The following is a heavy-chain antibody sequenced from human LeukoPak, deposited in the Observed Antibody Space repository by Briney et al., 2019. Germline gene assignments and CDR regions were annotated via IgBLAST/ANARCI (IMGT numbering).Heavy chain of an antibody. V-gene: IGHV1-69*05. Sequence: ASVKVSCKASGGTFSSYAISWVRQAPGQGLEWTGGIIPIFGTANYAQKLQGRVTMTTDTSTSTAYMELRSLRSDDTAVYYCARESGAIVGAKDYWGQGTLVTVSS. CDR2: IIPIFGTA. D-gene: IGHD1-26*01. CDR3: ARESGAIVGAKDY. CDR1: GGTFSSYA. J-gene: IGHJ4*02.